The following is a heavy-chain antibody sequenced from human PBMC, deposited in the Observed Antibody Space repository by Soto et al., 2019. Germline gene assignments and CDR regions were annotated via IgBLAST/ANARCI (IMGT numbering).Heavy chain of an antibody. D-gene: IGHD2-8*02. V-gene: IGHV1-18*01. J-gene: IGHJ6*02. Sequence: ASVKVSCKCSDNTFTYYGINGVLQSPGQGLDWLGCISGYNANTKDAQKFQDRVTMTADTSTRTAYLEVRSLTSDDSGIYFCAATGGHYFGLDVWGQGTTVTVSS. CDR1: DNTFTYYG. CDR2: ISGYNANT. CDR3: AATGGHYFGLDV.